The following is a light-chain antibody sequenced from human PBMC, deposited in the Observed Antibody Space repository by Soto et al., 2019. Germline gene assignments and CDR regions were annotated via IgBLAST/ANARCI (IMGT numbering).Light chain of an antibody. CDR1: RSDIGSNS. Sequence: QSVLTQPPSASRTPGQRVTIPCSGSRSDIGSNSVNWYQQLPGAAPRLLIYANDHRPSGGPDRFSASKSGTSASLAISGVRSEDEAFYYCATWSDSLKGWVFGGGTQLTVL. CDR3: ATWSDSLKGWV. CDR2: AND. J-gene: IGLJ3*02. V-gene: IGLV1-44*01.